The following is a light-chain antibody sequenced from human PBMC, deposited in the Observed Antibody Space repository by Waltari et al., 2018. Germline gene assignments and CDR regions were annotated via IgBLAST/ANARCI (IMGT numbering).Light chain of an antibody. CDR2: SNS. CDR3: ASWDYSLKGVV. J-gene: IGLJ2*01. CDR1: SSNIESNP. V-gene: IGLV1-44*01. Sequence: QPPSASGTPGQRVTISCSGSSSNIESNPVNWYQQLPGRAPKLLIYSNSHRPSGVPDRFSASTSGRSASLAISGLQSDDEGNYYCASWDYSLKGVVYGGGTKLTVL.